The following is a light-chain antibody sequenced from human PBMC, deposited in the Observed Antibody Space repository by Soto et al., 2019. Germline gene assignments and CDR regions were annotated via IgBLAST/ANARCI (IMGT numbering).Light chain of an antibody. V-gene: IGKV3-20*01. Sequence: ESVLTQSPGTLSLSPGERATLSCRTSQSVIRNYVAWYQQTPGRSPRLLIYGASNRATGNPDRFSGSGSGTGFTPTISGLEAEDFAVYYCQKYYNAPYTFGQGTRLEIK. J-gene: IGKJ2*01. CDR3: QKYYNAPYT. CDR1: QSVIRNY. CDR2: GAS.